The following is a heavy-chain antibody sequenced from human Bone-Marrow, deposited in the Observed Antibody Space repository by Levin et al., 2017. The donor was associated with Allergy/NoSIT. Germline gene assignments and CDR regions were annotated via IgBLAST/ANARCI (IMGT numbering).Heavy chain of an antibody. J-gene: IGHJ3*01. CDR3: VRLYSTSWYSPFDF. D-gene: IGHD6-13*01. Sequence: LSLPCAASGFTFDDYGMSWVRQAPGKGLEWVSGINWNGDDTGHADSLRGRFTISRDNAQNSLYLQMNGLRAEDTALYYCVRLYSTSWYSPFDFWGQGIMVTVSS. CDR2: INWNGDDT. CDR1: GFTFDDYG. V-gene: IGHV3-20*04.